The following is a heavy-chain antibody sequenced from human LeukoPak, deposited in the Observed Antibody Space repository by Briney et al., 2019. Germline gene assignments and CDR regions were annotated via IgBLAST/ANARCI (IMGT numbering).Heavy chain of an antibody. V-gene: IGHV1-2*02. J-gene: IGHJ3*02. CDR1: GYTFTGYY. D-gene: IGHD3-9*01. CDR3: ARAPLDYDILTGPVPGAFNI. CDR2: INPNSGGT. Sequence: ASVKVSCKASGYTFTGYYMHWVRQAPGQGLEWMGWINPNSGGTNYAQQFQGRVTMTRDTSISTAYMELSRLRSDDTALYYCARAPLDYDILTGPVPGAFNIWGQGKMVTVSS.